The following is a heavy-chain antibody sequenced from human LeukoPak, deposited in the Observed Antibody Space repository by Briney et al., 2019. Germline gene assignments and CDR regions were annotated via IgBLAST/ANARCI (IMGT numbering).Heavy chain of an antibody. CDR1: GFTFSSYN. V-gene: IGHV3-21*01. D-gene: IGHD5-24*01. J-gene: IGHJ4*02. CDR3: ARDLGPGYNPFDY. Sequence: GGSLRLSCAASGFTFSSYNMNWVRQAPGKGLEWVSFISSSSSYIYYADSVKGRFTISRDNSKNTLYLQMNSLTGEDTAVYFCARDLGPGYNPFDYWGQGTLVTVSS. CDR2: ISSSSSYI.